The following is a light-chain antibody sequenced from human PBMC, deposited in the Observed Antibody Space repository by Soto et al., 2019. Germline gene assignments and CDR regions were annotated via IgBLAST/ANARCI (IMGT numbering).Light chain of an antibody. Sequence: VVLTQSVLSLLITIGQPASVSWNYIQSLVYSDRNIYVNWFQQRPGQSPRRLIYEVSNRHSGVPYRFTGSGAGTDFTLKISRVEPADVGVYYCIQATHWPIAFGQGTRLEIK. CDR3: IQATHWPIA. J-gene: IGKJ5*01. CDR2: EVS. V-gene: IGKV2-30*01. CDR1: QSLVYSDRNIY.